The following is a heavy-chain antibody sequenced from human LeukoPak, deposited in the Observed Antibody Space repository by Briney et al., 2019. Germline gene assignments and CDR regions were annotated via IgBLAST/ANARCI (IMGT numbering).Heavy chain of an antibody. V-gene: IGHV1-2*06. CDR2: INPNSGGT. Sequence: ASVKVSCKASGYTFAVYYMHWVRQAPGQGLEWMGRINPNSGGTNYAQKFQGRVTMTRDTSISTAYMELSRLRSDDTAVYYCARDLYYYGSGSYYFDYWGQGTLVTVSS. J-gene: IGHJ4*02. CDR3: ARDLYYYGSGSYYFDY. CDR1: GYTFAVYY. D-gene: IGHD3-10*01.